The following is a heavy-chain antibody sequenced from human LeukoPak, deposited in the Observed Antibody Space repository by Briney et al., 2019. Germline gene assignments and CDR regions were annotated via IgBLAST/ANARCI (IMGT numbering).Heavy chain of an antibody. Sequence: FXXYXMHWVRRARGKGVEWVAFIRYDGSNKYYADSVKGRFTISRDNSKNTLYLQMNSLRAEDTAVYYCAKPELLWFGEFNYDYWGQGTLVTVSS. J-gene: IGHJ4*02. D-gene: IGHD3-10*01. CDR2: IRYDGSNK. V-gene: IGHV3-30*02. CDR1: FXXYX. CDR3: AKPELLWFGEFNYDY.